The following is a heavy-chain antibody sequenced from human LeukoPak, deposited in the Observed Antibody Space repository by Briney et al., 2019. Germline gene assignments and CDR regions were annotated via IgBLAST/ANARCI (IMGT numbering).Heavy chain of an antibody. CDR2: IYYGGST. J-gene: IGHJ3*02. CDR3: ARVHDSSGYDAFDI. CDR1: GGSISSYY. V-gene: IGHV4-59*01. D-gene: IGHD3-22*01. Sequence: PSETLCLTCTVSGGSISSYYWSWIRQPPGKGLEWIGYIYYGGSTNYNPSLKSRVTISVDTSKNQFSLKLSSVTAADTAVYYCARVHDSSGYDAFDIWGQGTMVTVSS.